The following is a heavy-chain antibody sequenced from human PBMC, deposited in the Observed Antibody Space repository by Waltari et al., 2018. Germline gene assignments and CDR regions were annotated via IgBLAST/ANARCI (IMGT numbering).Heavy chain of an antibody. CDR1: GFTFSSYG. J-gene: IGHJ4*02. CDR2: IRYDGSNK. CDR3: ASFDYGDYEGVY. V-gene: IGHV3-30*02. D-gene: IGHD4-17*01. Sequence: QVQLVESGGGVVQPGGSPRLSCVASGFTFSSYGMHWVRQAPGRGLEGVAFIRYDGSNKYYVDSVKGRFTISRDNSKNTLYLQMNSLRPEDTAVYYCASFDYGDYEGVYWGQGTLVTVSS.